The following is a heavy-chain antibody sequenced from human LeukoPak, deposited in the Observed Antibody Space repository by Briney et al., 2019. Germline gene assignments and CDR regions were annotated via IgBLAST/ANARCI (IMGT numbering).Heavy chain of an antibody. J-gene: IGHJ4*02. CDR1: EFTFSSYA. D-gene: IGHD3-9*01. V-gene: IGHV3-23*01. Sequence: GGSLRLSCAASEFTFSSYAMSWVRQAPGKRQEWVSAISGSGGSTYYADSVKGRFTISRDNSKNTLYLQMNSLRAEDTAVYYCANPVLRTGPLWGQGTLVTVSS. CDR3: ANPVLRTGPL. CDR2: ISGSGGST.